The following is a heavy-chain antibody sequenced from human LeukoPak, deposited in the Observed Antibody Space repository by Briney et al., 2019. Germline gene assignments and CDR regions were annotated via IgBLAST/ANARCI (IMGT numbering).Heavy chain of an antibody. Sequence: SETLSLTCTVSGGSISSYYWSWIRQPPGKGLEWIGYIYYSGSTNDNPSLKSRVTISVDTSKKQFSLKLTSVTAADTAVYYCARGGYYGSGNDFRFDPWGQGTLVTVSS. CDR1: GGSISSYY. V-gene: IGHV4-59*01. J-gene: IGHJ5*02. D-gene: IGHD3-10*01. CDR3: ARGGYYGSGNDFRFDP. CDR2: IYYSGST.